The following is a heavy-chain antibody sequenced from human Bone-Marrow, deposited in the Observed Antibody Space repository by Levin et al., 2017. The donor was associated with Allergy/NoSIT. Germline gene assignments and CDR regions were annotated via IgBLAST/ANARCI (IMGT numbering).Heavy chain of an antibody. J-gene: IGHJ6*02. CDR3: ATDEQIYEYDDYDSYSYDLDV. CDR2: IIPVFGTP. V-gene: IGHV1-69*01. Sequence: KISCKASGGIFSSRAMSWVRRAPGQGLEWMGGIIPVFGTPNYAQKFQGRVTISADESTSTAYMELSSLRTDDTAVYYCATDEQIYEYDDYDSYSYDLDVWGQGTTVTVS. D-gene: IGHD4-17*01. CDR1: GGIFSSRA.